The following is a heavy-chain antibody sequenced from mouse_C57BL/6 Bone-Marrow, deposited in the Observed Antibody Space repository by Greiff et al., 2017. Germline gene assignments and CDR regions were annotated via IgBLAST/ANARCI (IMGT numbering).Heavy chain of an antibody. CDR2: IHPNSGST. D-gene: IGHD2-4*01. CDR3: ARREKTYDCDVRYFDV. V-gene: IGHV1-64*01. J-gene: IGHJ1*03. Sequence: QVQLKQPGAELVKPGASVKLSCTASGYTFTSYWMPWVQQTPGQGLEWIGMIHPNSGSTNYNEKFKSKATLTVDKSSSTAYMQLSSLTSEDSAVYYSARREKTYDCDVRYFDVWGTGTTVTVSS. CDR1: GYTFTSYW.